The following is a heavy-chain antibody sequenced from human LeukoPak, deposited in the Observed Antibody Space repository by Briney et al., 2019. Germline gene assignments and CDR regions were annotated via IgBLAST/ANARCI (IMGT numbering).Heavy chain of an antibody. CDR3: APESKAKGPYYYYGMDV. D-gene: IGHD4-11*01. CDR1: GYTLTELS. V-gene: IGHV1-24*01. CDR2: FDPEDGET. Sequence: ASVKVSCKVSGYTLTELSMHWVRQAPGKGLEWMGGFDPEDGETIYAQKFQGRVTMTEDTSTNTAYMELSSLRSEATAVYYCAPESKAKGPYYYYGMDVWGQGTTVTVSS. J-gene: IGHJ6*02.